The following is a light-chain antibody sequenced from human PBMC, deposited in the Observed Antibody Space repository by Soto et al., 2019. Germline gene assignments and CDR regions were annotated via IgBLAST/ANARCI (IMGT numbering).Light chain of an antibody. V-gene: IGKV3-20*01. Sequence: EVVLTQSPDTLSLSPGERATLSCRASQSLTSRYVAWYQQKPGHAPRLLIYGASSRATGIPDRFSGSGSATDFSLTINRLEPEDFAVYYCQQYAISPLTFGGGTRVEIK. J-gene: IGKJ4*01. CDR2: GAS. CDR1: QSLTSRY. CDR3: QQYAISPLT.